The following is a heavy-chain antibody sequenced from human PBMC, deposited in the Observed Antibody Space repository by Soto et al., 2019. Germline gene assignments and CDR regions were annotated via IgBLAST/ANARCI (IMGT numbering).Heavy chain of an antibody. J-gene: IGHJ5*02. D-gene: IGHD2-2*01. V-gene: IGHV4-31*03. Sequence: SETLSLTCTVSGDSISGGASFWSWIRQPPGKGLEWIANVYYSGSSYYNPSLKSRLTISVDTTKNQFSLQLKSMTAADTAVYYCAKLSCPSSTSYFPGWFDPWGQGTLFTVSS. CDR1: GDSISGGASF. CDR3: AKLSCPSSTSYFPGWFDP. CDR2: VYYSGSS.